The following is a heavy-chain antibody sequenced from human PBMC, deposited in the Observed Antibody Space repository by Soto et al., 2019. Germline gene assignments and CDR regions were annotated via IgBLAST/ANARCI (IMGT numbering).Heavy chain of an antibody. V-gene: IGHV2-5*02. CDR2: IYWDDDK. CDR1: GFSLSTSGVG. Sequence: SGPTLVNPTQTLTLTCTFSGFSLSTSGVGVGWIRHPPGKALEWLALIYWDDDKRYSPSLKSRLTITKDTSKNQVVLTMTNMDPVDTATYYCARSYSSSSGGDYYYYMDVWGKGTTVTVSS. J-gene: IGHJ6*03. D-gene: IGHD6-6*01. CDR3: ARSYSSSSGGDYYYYMDV.